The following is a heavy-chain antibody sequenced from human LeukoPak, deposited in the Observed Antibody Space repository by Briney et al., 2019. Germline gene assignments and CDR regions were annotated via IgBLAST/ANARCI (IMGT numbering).Heavy chain of an antibody. CDR3: ARDSSNYYFDY. CDR1: GFTFSSYW. Sequence: GGSLRLSCAASGFTFSSYWMSWVRQAPGKGLEWFSVIYSGGSTYYADSVKGRFTISRDNSKNTLYLQMNSLRAEDTAVYYCARDSSNYYFDYWGQGTLVTVSS. D-gene: IGHD4-11*01. V-gene: IGHV3-66*01. CDR2: IYSGGST. J-gene: IGHJ4*02.